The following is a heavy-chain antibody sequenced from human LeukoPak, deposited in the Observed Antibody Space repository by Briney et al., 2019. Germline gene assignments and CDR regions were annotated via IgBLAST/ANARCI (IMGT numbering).Heavy chain of an antibody. CDR3: ATDKDTAMTFDY. J-gene: IGHJ4*02. V-gene: IGHV3-30*03. D-gene: IGHD5-18*01. CDR2: ISYDGSNK. Sequence: GRSLRLSCAASGFTFSSYGMHWVRQAPGKGLEWVAVISYDGSNKYHADSVKGRSTISRDNSKNTLYLQMNSLRAEDTAVYYCATDKDTAMTFDYWGQGTLVTVSS. CDR1: GFTFSSYG.